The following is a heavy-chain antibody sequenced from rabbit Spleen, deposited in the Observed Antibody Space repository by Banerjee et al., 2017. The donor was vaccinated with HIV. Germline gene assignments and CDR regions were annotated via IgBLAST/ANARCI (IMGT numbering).Heavy chain of an antibody. Sequence: QQQVVESGGGLVKPGASLTLSCKASGLDFSVGDVMCWVRQAPGKGLEWIGYIVPIFGVTYYANWVNGRFTISSHNAQNTLYLQLNSLTAADTATYFCVREAGYGGYGDANLWGPGTLVTVS. D-gene: IGHD6-1*01. V-gene: IGHV1S43*01. CDR1: GLDFSVGDV. CDR3: VREAGYGGYGDANL. CDR2: IVPIFGVT. J-gene: IGHJ4*01.